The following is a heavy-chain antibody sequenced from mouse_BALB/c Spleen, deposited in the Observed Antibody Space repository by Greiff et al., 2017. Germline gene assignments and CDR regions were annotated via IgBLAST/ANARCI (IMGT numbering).Heavy chain of an antibody. Sequence: EVQGVESGGGLVKPGGSLKLSCAASGFTFSDYYMYWVRQTPEKRLEWVATISDGGSYTYYPDSVKGRFTISRDNAKNNLYLQMSSLKSEDTAMYYCARGRHYYAMDYWGQGTSVTVSS. J-gene: IGHJ4*01. V-gene: IGHV5-4*02. CDR2: ISDGGSYT. CDR1: GFTFSDYY. CDR3: ARGRHYYAMDY.